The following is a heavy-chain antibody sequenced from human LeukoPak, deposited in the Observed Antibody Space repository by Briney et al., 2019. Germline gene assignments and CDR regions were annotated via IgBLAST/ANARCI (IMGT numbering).Heavy chain of an antibody. Sequence: PGGSLRLSCAASGFTFSSYAMPWVRQAPGKGLEWVAVISYDGSNKYYADSMKGRFTISRDNSKNTLYLQMNSLRAEDTAVYYCARDNNTSSYYFDYWGQGTLVTVSS. D-gene: IGHD2/OR15-2a*01. CDR3: ARDNNTSSYYFDY. J-gene: IGHJ4*02. CDR1: GFTFSSYA. CDR2: ISYDGSNK. V-gene: IGHV3-30-3*01.